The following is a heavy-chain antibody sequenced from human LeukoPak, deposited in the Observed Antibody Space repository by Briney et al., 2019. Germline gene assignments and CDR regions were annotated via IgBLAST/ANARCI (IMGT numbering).Heavy chain of an antibody. Sequence: SETLSLTCTVSGGSISSYYWSWIRQPPGKGLEWIGYIYSSGNTDYNPSLKSRVTISVDTSKSQFSLKLSSVTAADTAIYYCARDPSTFYFDYWGRGALVTVSS. V-gene: IGHV4-59*01. CDR3: ARDPSTFYFDY. CDR1: GGSISSYY. D-gene: IGHD3-16*01. CDR2: IYSSGNT. J-gene: IGHJ4*02.